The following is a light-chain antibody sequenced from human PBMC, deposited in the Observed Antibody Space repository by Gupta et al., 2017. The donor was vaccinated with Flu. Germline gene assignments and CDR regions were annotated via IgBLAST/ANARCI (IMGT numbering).Light chain of an antibody. CDR1: QVFGDYYGDTY. CDR2: LVS. J-gene: IGKJ1*01. Sequence: DVVLTQSPLSLPVTLGQPASISSRSSQVFGDYYGDTYLHWFQQRPGQSPRRLIHLVSSRDSGVPDRIIGSGSGTDFTLNISRVVADDVWVYYCMQGAHWPWTFGQGTKVEIK. CDR3: MQGAHWPWT. V-gene: IGKV2-30*01.